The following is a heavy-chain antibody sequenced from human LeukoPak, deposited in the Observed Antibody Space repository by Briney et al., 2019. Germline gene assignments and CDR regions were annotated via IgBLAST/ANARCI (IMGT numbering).Heavy chain of an antibody. CDR2: IYYSGIT. CDR1: GGSISSSSYY. CDR3: AREGNTSGFYYRFDS. V-gene: IGHV4-31*03. Sequence: SETLSLTCTVSGGSISSSSYYWGWIRQHPGKGPEWIGYIYYSGITVYNPSLNTRVVISIDTSKNQFSLKLNSVTAADTAVYFCAREGNTSGFYYRFDSWGQGTLVTVSS. D-gene: IGHD3-22*01. J-gene: IGHJ4*02.